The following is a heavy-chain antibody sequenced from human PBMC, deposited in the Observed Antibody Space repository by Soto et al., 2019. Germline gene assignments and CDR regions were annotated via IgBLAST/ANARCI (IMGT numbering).Heavy chain of an antibody. Sequence: EVQLLESGGGLVQPGGSLRLSCAASGFTFSSYAMSWVRQAPGKGLEWVSAISGSGGSTYYADSVKGRFTISRDNSKNTLYLQMNSLRVEDTSVVFCAKTLRTTIRLWFDPWGQGTLVTVCS. CDR2: ISGSGGST. CDR1: GFTFSSYA. J-gene: IGHJ5*02. CDR3: AKTLRTTIRLWFDP. D-gene: IGHD3-3*01. V-gene: IGHV3-23*01.